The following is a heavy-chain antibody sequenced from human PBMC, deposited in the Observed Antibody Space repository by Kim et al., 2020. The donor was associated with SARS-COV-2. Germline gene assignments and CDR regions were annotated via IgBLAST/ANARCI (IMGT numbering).Heavy chain of an antibody. J-gene: IGHJ6*02. V-gene: IGHV4-34*01. CDR3: ARGRGVTTVVTRGLGYYYFYGMDV. CDR2: INHSGST. Sequence: SETLSLTCAVYGGSFSGYYWSWIRQPPGKGLEWIGEINHSGSTNYNPSLKSRVTISVDTSKNQFSLKLSSVTAADTAVYYCARGRGVTTVVTRGLGYYYFYGMDVWGPETRVTVSS. CDR1: GGSFSGYY. D-gene: IGHD4-17*01.